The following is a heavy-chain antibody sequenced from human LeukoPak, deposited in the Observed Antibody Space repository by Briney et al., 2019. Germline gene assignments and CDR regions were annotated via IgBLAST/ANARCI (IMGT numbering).Heavy chain of an antibody. CDR1: GFTFGSYS. Sequence: GGSLRLSCAASGFTFGSYSINWVRQAPGKGLEWVSYVGRSSSSIYYADSVEGRFTISRDNAKDSVYLQMNSLRAEDTAVYYCVRDRDYYDSSSYYAYYYYMDVWGKGTTVTVSS. CDR2: VGRSSSSI. J-gene: IGHJ6*03. D-gene: IGHD3-22*01. V-gene: IGHV3-48*01. CDR3: VRDRDYYDSSSYYAYYYYMDV.